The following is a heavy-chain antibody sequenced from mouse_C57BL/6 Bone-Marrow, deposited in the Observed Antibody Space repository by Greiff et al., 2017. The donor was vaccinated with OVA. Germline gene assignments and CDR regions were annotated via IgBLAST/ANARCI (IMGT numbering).Heavy chain of an antibody. D-gene: IGHD2-4*01. J-gene: IGHJ3*01. CDR2: ISSGGSYT. CDR3: AREIYYDYDFAY. V-gene: IGHV5-6*01. Sequence: EVQRVESGGDLVKPGGSLKLSCAASGFTFSSYGMSWVRQTPDKRLEWVATISSGGSYTYYPDSVKGRFTISRDNAKNTLYLQMSSLKSEDTAMYYCAREIYYDYDFAYWGQGTLVTVSA. CDR1: GFTFSSYG.